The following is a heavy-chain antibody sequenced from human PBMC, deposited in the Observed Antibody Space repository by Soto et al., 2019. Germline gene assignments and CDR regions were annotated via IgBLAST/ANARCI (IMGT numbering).Heavy chain of an antibody. CDR3: AXXXXXXXVDS. J-gene: IGHJ4*02. CDR2: IYNIGST. V-gene: IGHV4-30-4*01. CDR1: GGSLSSCGDC. Sequence: SETLYLNCTVSGGSLSSCGDCWRLIRQSPGKGLEWVGHIYNIGSTYSNPSLRSRATISVDTSNNLFSLKLSSVAATDTAVYYXAXXXXXXXVDSWGQXTLXXVS.